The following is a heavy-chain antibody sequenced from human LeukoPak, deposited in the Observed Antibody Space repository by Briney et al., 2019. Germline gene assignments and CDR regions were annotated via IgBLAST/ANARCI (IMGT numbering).Heavy chain of an antibody. D-gene: IGHD6-13*01. V-gene: IGHV3-23*01. CDR1: GFTFSSYA. Sequence: GGSLRLSCAASGFTFSSYAMSWVRQAPGKGLEWFSAISGSGGSTYYADSVKGRFTISRDNAKNTLYLQMNSLRAEDTAVYYCAKNWVASSWFNWFDPWGQGTLVTVSS. CDR3: AKNWVASSWFNWFDP. J-gene: IGHJ5*02. CDR2: ISGSGGST.